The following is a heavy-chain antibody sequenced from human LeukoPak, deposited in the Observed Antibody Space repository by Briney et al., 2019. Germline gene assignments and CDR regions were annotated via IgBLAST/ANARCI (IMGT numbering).Heavy chain of an antibody. J-gene: IGHJ4*02. CDR3: AREGSSSYGFYFDY. Sequence: PSGTLSLTCTVSGGTISSYYWNWIRQPPGKGLEWIGYIYYSGSTKYNPSLKSRVTISVDTSKNQFSLKLSSVTAADTAVYYCAREGSSSYGFYFDYWGQGTLVTVSS. D-gene: IGHD6-6*01. CDR1: GGTISSYY. V-gene: IGHV4-59*01. CDR2: IYYSGST.